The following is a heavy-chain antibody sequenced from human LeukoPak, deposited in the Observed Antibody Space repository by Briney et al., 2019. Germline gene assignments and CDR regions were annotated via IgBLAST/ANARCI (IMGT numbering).Heavy chain of an antibody. CDR1: GGSFSGYY. J-gene: IGHJ4*02. CDR3: ARGGVGATRASHY. CDR2: INHSGST. D-gene: IGHD1-26*01. V-gene: IGHV4-34*01. Sequence: SETLSLTCAVYGGSFSGYYWSWIRQPPGKGLEWIGEINHSGSTNYNPSLKSRVTTSVDTSKNQFSLKLSSVTAADTAVYYCARGGVGATRASHYWGQGTLVTVSS.